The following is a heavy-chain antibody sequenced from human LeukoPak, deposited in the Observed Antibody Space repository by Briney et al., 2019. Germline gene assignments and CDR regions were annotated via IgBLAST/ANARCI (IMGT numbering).Heavy chain of an antibody. J-gene: IGHJ4*02. CDR1: GGCISSSNW. V-gene: IGHV4-4*02. CDR3: ARHFSHTYYSASGGYLPEYHFDF. D-gene: IGHD3-10*01. CDR2: IYHSGST. Sequence: SETLSLTCAVSGGCISSSNWWSWVRQPPGKGLEWIGEIYHSGSTNYNPSLKSRVTISVDTSKNQFSLKLSSVTAADTAIYYCARHFSHTYYSASGGYLPEYHFDFWGQGTLVTVSS.